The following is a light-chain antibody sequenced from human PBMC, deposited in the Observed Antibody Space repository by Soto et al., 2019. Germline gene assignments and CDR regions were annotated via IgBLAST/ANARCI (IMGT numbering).Light chain of an antibody. CDR2: DAS. CDR1: QIVSSY. V-gene: IGKV3-11*01. J-gene: IGKJ5*01. CDR3: QQHGISHIT. Sequence: ETVLTQSPATLSLSPGERATFSCRASQIVSSYLAWYQHKPGQAPRLLMYDASYRATGIPARFSGSGSGTDFTLTISSLEPDDSAVYYCQQHGISHITFGQGTRLEIK.